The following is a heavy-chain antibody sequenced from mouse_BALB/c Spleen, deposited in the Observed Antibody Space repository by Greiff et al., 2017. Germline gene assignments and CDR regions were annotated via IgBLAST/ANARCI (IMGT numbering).Heavy chain of an antibody. CDR3: ARHGQLGLLFPYAMDY. V-gene: IGHV2-6-2*01. Sequence: VKVVESGPDLVAPSQSLSITCTVSGFSLTSYGVHWVRQPPGKGLEWLVVIWSDGSTTYNSALKSRLSISKDNSKSQVFLKMNSLQTDDTAMYYCARHGQLGLLFPYAMDYWGQGTSVTVSS. CDR2: IWSDGST. J-gene: IGHJ4*01. CDR1: GFSLTSYG. D-gene: IGHD3-2*01.